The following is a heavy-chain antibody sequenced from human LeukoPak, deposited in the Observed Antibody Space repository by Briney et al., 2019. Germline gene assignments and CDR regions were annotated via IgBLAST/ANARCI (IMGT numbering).Heavy chain of an antibody. V-gene: IGHV5-51*01. D-gene: IGHD6-13*01. CDR2: MYPGDSDT. CDR1: GYTFSRHW. CDR3: ARQRANYFDSSTSSAVVAFDI. J-gene: IGHJ3*02. Sequence: GESLKTSCRTSGYTFSRHWIAWVRQMPGKGLEWMGIMYPGDSDTRYSPSFQGRVTISADKSISTAFLQWSSLKASDTAIYYCARQRANYFDSSTSSAVVAFDIWGQGTMVIVSS.